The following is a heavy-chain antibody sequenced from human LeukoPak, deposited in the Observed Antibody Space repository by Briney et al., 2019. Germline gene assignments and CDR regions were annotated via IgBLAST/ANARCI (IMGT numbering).Heavy chain of an antibody. D-gene: IGHD2-15*01. J-gene: IGHJ4*02. CDR1: GGSISSGGYY. CDR3: ARGKTRYCSGGSCYSGLDY. Sequence: NPSQTLSLTCTVSGGSISSGGYYWSWIRQHPGKGLEWIGYIYYSGSTYYNPSLKSRVTISVDTSKNQFSLKLSSVTAADTAVYYCARGKTRYCSGGSCYSGLDYWGQGTLVTVSS. V-gene: IGHV4-31*03. CDR2: IYYSGST.